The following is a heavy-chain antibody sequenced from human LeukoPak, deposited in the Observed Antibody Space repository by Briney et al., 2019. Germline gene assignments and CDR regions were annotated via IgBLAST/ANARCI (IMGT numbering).Heavy chain of an antibody. CDR3: AREWGGYYDSSGYYGFHFDY. Sequence: SETLSLTCTVSGGSISSYYWSWIRQPAGKGLEWIGRIYTSGSTNYNPSLKSRVTMSVDTSKNQFSLKLSSVTAADTAVYYCAREWGGYYDSSGYYGFHFDYWGQGTLVTVSS. J-gene: IGHJ4*02. CDR2: IYTSGST. CDR1: GGSISSYY. V-gene: IGHV4-4*07. D-gene: IGHD3-22*01.